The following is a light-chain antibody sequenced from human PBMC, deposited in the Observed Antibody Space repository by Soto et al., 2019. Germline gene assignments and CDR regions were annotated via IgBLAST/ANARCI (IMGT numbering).Light chain of an antibody. CDR1: SSNIGRNY. CDR3: GTCDSSLSDAVV. V-gene: IGLV1-51*01. CDR2: DND. Sequence: QSVLTQPPSVSAAPGQKVTISCSGTSSNIGRNYVAWYQQLPGTAPKLLIYDNDKRPSGIPDRFSGSKSGTSATLGITGLQTGDEADYYCGTCDSSLSDAVVFGEGTKVTVL. J-gene: IGLJ2*01.